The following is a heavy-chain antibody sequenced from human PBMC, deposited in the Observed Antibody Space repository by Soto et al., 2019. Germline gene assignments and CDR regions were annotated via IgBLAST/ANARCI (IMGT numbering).Heavy chain of an antibody. CDR3: ARDLDVTTVTTSFDS. CDR2: INPSGRTT. V-gene: IGHV1-46*01. J-gene: IGHJ4*02. CDR1: GFTFSKYY. D-gene: IGHD4-17*01. Sequence: ASVKVSCKTSGFTFSKYYMHWLRQVPGQGLEWVGVINPSGRTTSYAQKFLGRVTVTRDTSTATVYLELNSLRSGDTAVYYCARDLDVTTVTTSFDSWGQGTLVTVSS.